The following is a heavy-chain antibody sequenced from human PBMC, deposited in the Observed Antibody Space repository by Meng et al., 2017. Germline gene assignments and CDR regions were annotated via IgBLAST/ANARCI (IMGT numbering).Heavy chain of an antibody. CDR3: ARVMYSPYYYYYYGMDD. CDR2: IYTSGST. D-gene: IGHD5-18*01. J-gene: IGHJ6*02. CDR1: GGSISSGSYY. Sequence: SETLSLTCTVSGGSISSGSYYWSWIRQPAGKGLEWIGRIYTSGSTNYNPSLKSRVTISVDTSKNQFSLKLSSVTAADTAVYYCARVMYSPYYYYYYGMDDWGQGTLVTVSS. V-gene: IGHV4-61*02.